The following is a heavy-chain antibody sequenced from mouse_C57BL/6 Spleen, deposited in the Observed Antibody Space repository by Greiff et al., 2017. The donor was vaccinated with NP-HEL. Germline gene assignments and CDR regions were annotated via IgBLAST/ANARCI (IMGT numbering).Heavy chain of an antibody. J-gene: IGHJ4*01. CDR3: ARRRTGNNAMDY. V-gene: IGHV1-55*01. CDR2: IYPGSGST. Sequence: VQLQQPGAELVKPGASVKMSCKASGYTFTSYWITWVKQRPGQGLEWIGDIYPGSGSTNYNEKFKSKATLTVDTSSSTAYMQLSSLTSEDSAVYYCARRRTGNNAMDYWGQGTSVTVSS. D-gene: IGHD4-1*01. CDR1: GYTFTSYW.